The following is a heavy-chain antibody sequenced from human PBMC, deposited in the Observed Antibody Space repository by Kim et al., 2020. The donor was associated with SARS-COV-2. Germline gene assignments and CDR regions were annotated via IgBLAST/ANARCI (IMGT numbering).Heavy chain of an antibody. Sequence: GGSLRLSCAASGFTFSSYNMSWVRQAPGKGLEWVSCITGSGGSTYYADSVKGRFTISRDNSKNTLHLQMNSLRTEDTAVYYCAKGGGFDSWGQGTLVTVSS. CDR1: GFTFSSYN. J-gene: IGHJ4*02. V-gene: IGHV3-23*01. D-gene: IGHD3-16*01. CDR2: ITGSGGST. CDR3: AKGGGFDS.